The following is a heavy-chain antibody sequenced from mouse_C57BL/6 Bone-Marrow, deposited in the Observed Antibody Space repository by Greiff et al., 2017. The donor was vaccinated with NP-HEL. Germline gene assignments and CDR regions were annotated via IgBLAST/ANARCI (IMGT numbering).Heavy chain of an antibody. CDR3: TRESVWDGSFAY. CDR1: GFTFSSYA. CDR2: ISSGGDYI. Sequence: EVKLMESGEGLVKPGGSLKLSCAASGFTFSSYAMSWVRQTPEKRLELVAYISSGGDYIYYADTVKGRFTISRDNARNTLYLQMSSLKSEDTAMYYCTRESVWDGSFAYWGQGPLVTVSA. D-gene: IGHD2-3*01. V-gene: IGHV5-9-1*02. J-gene: IGHJ3*01.